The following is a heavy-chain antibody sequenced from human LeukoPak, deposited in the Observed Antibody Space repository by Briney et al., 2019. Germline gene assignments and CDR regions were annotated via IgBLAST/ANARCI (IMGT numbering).Heavy chain of an antibody. V-gene: IGHV3-15*01. CDR3: ARAPTVSVGYCSSVSCQADY. D-gene: IGHD2-2*01. CDR2: IKSKTDGGTT. CDR1: GFTFSNAW. J-gene: IGHJ4*02. Sequence: SGGSLRLSCAASGFTFSNAWMSWVRQAPGKGLEWVGRIKSKTDGGTTDYAAPVKGRFTISRDNAKNSLYLQMNSLRAEDTAVYYCARAPTVSVGYCSSVSCQADYWGQGTLVTVSS.